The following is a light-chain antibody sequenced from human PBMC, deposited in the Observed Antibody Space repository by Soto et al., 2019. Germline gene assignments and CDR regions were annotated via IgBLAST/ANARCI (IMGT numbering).Light chain of an antibody. Sequence: EMVMTQSPATLSSSPGGRAPLSCRASQSVSSDLAWYHQKPGQAPRLLIYGASTRATGIPARFSGSGSGTEFTLTINSLQSEDFAVYYCQQYNNWPRTFGQGTK. CDR1: QSVSSD. J-gene: IGKJ1*01. V-gene: IGKV3-15*01. CDR2: GAS. CDR3: QQYNNWPRT.